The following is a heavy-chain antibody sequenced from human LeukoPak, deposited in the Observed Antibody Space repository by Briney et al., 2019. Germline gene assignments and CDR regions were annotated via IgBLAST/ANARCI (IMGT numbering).Heavy chain of an antibody. V-gene: IGHV3-7*01. Sequence: GGSLRLSCVASGFTFSNHWMTWVRQAPGEGLEWVANIKEDGSEIHYVDSVKGRFTISRDNARNSLYLQMNNLRVDDTALYYCTRDRYSNMWGQGTVVTVSS. CDR3: TRDRYSNM. J-gene: IGHJ3*02. CDR2: IKEDGSEI. D-gene: IGHD6-13*01. CDR1: GFTFSNHW.